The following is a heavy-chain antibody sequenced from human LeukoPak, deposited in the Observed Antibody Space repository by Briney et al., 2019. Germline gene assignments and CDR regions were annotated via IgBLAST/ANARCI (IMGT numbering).Heavy chain of an antibody. J-gene: IGHJ4*02. Sequence: GGSLRLSCAASGFTFSSYAMHWVRQAPGKGLEWVAVISYDGSNKYYADSVKGRFTISRDNSKNTLYLQMNSLRAEDTAVYYCAKVGSSSWYLTIGYYFDYWGQGTLVTVSS. V-gene: IGHV3-30*04. CDR1: GFTFSSYA. D-gene: IGHD6-13*01. CDR3: AKVGSSSWYLTIGYYFDY. CDR2: ISYDGSNK.